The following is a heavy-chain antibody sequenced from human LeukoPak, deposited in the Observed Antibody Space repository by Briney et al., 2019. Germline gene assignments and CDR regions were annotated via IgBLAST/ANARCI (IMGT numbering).Heavy chain of an antibody. V-gene: IGHV3-23*01. Sequence: PGGSLRLSCAASGFTFSRDAMSWVRQAPGKGLEWVSTISGSAFTTYYADSVKGRFTISRDNSKNTLYLQMDGLRAEDTAIYYCAPDLRGSAWSLDDWGQGTLVTVSS. CDR1: GFTFSRDA. J-gene: IGHJ4*02. D-gene: IGHD6-13*01. CDR3: APDLRGSAWSLDD. CDR2: ISGSAFTT.